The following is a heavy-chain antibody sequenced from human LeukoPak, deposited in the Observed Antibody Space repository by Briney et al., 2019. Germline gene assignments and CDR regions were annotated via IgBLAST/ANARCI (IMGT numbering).Heavy chain of an antibody. J-gene: IGHJ4*02. D-gene: IGHD4/OR15-4a*01. V-gene: IGHV3-23*01. CDR2: ITGSGDGT. CDR3: AKAGLVRGGALDS. Sequence: GGSLRLSCAASGFTFSTYAMTWVRQAPGKGLEWVSSITGSGDGTSAADSVKGRFTIFRDNSKNTLYLQMNSLRVEDTAVYYCAKAGLVRGGALDSWGQGTLVTVSS. CDR1: GFTFSTYA.